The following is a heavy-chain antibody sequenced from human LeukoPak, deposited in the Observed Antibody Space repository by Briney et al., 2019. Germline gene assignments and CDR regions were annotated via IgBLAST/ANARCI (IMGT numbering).Heavy chain of an antibody. CDR3: ARVGYYDSSGYYDEAFDI. CDR2: IKQDGSEK. J-gene: IGHJ3*02. CDR1: GFTFSSYW. V-gene: IGHV3-7*01. Sequence: GGSLRLSCAASGFTFSSYWMSWVRQAPGKGLEWVANIKQDGSEKYYVDSVKGRFTISRDNAKNSLYLQMNSLRAEDTAVYYCARVGYYDSSGYYDEAFDIWGQGTMVTVSS. D-gene: IGHD3-22*01.